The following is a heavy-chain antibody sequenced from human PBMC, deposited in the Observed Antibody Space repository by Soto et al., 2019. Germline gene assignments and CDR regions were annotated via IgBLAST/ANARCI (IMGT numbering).Heavy chain of an antibody. CDR1: GFMFSSYV. D-gene: IGHD3-22*01. CDR3: AKLTYPSDSTGYYYERVSGWIDY. J-gene: IGHJ4*02. V-gene: IGHV3-23*01. CDR2: ISASGGTA. Sequence: GGSLRLSCAASGFMFSSYVMSWVRQAPGKGLEWVSSISASGGTANLADSVEGRCTISRDNSKSTLYLQMNSLRAEDTAVYYCAKLTYPSDSTGYYYERVSGWIDYWGQGTLVTVSS.